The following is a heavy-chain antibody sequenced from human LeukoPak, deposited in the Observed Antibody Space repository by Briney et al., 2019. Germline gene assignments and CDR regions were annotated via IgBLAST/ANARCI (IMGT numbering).Heavy chain of an antibody. Sequence: SVKVSCKASGFTFHTSAMQWVRQARGQRLEWIGWIVLGSGNTVYSHKFHDRVIITRDMSTSTAYMELDSLGSEDTAVYYCAAQRGASLHDFWSTRLFDPWGQGTLVTVSS. V-gene: IGHV1-58*02. D-gene: IGHD3-3*01. CDR1: GFTFHTSA. CDR3: AAQRGASLHDFWSTRLFDP. CDR2: IVLGSGNT. J-gene: IGHJ5*02.